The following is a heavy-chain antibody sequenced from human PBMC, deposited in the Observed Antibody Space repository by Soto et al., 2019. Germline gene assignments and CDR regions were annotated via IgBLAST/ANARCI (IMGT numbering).Heavy chain of an antibody. V-gene: IGHV1-69*12. CDR3: TTMVRGVRPNDY. J-gene: IGHJ4*02. D-gene: IGHD3-10*01. CDR1: GGTFSSYA. CDR2: IIPIFGTA. Sequence: QVQLVQSGAEVKKPGSSVKVSCKASGGTFSSYAISWVRQAPGQGLEWMGGIIPIFGTANYAQKFQGRVTITAEEPSSTAYMELSSLRSEDTAVYYCTTMVRGVRPNDYWGQGTLVTVSS.